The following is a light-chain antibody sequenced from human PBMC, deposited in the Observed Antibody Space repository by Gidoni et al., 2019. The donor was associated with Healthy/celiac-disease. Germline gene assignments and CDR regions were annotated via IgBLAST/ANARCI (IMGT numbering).Light chain of an antibody. J-gene: IGLJ2*01. Sequence: SYELTHPPSVSVSPGQTASIPCSGDKLGDNYACWYQQKPGQSPVLVIYQDSKRPSGIPERFSGSNSGNTATLTISGTQAMDEADYYCQAWDSSTEVVFGGGTKLTVL. V-gene: IGLV3-1*01. CDR3: QAWDSSTEVV. CDR2: QDS. CDR1: KLGDNY.